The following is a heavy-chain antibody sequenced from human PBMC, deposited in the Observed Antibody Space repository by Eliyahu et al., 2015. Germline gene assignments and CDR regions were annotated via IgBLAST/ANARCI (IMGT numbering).Heavy chain of an antibody. CDR3: ARAYPQGGTSGWIDY. Sequence: QVQLQESGPGLVKPSQTLSLTCTVSGGSISSGSYYWSWIRQPAGKGLEWIGRIYTSGSTNYNPSLKSRVTISVDTSKNQFSLKLSSVTAADTTVYYCARAYPQGGTSGWIDYWGQGTLVTVSS. CDR2: IYTSGST. D-gene: IGHD2-2*01. J-gene: IGHJ4*02. V-gene: IGHV4-61*02. CDR1: GGSISSGSYY.